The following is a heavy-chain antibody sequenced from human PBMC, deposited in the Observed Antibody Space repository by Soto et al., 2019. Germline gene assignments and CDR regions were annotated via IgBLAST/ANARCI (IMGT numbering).Heavy chain of an antibody. Sequence: EVQLVESGGGLVQPGGSLRLSCAASGFTVNSNYMSWVRQAPGKGLEWVSVIYRGGATHYADSVRGKFTISRDNSKNILYLQMNSLRVEDTAVYYCARDARGYNFGTGYMDVWGKGTTVTVSS. CDR1: GFTVNSNY. J-gene: IGHJ6*03. V-gene: IGHV3-66*01. CDR3: ARDARGYNFGTGYMDV. D-gene: IGHD3-3*01. CDR2: IYRGGAT.